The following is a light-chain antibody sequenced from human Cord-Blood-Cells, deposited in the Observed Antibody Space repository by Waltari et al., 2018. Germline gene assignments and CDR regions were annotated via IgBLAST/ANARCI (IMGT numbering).Light chain of an antibody. V-gene: IGLV2-14*01. CDR1: SSDVGGYNY. CDR3: SSYTSSSTKV. J-gene: IGLJ3*02. CDR2: DVS. Sequence: QSALLQPASVSGSPGQSITTSCTGTSSDVGGYNYVSWYQQHPGKAPNLMSEDVSKRRSGVSNRVSGAKSGNTASLTISGLQAEDEADYYCSSYTSSSTKVFGGGTKLTVL.